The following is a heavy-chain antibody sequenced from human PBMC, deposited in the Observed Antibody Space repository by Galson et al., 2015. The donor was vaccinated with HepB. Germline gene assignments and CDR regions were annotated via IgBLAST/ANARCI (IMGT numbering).Heavy chain of an antibody. D-gene: IGHD3-3*01. CDR2: IIPILGIA. J-gene: IGHJ4*02. CDR1: GGTFSSYA. Sequence: SVKVSCKASGGTFSSYAISWVRQAPGQGLEWMGRIIPILGIANYAQKFQGRVTITADKSTSTAYMELSSLRSEDTAVYYCARGNSRLFWFDYWGQGTLVTVSS. CDR3: ARGNSRLFWFDY. V-gene: IGHV1-69*04.